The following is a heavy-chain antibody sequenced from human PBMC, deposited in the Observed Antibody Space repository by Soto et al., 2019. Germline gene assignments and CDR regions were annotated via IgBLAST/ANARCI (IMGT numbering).Heavy chain of an antibody. Sequence: SETLSLTCAVSGGSFNSNNWWTWVRQPPGQGLEWIGEIYRTGSTNYNPSLKSRVTISLDKSKNQFSLKLTSLTAADTAVYYCESSHAGASVDYWGQGTVATASS. J-gene: IGHJ4*02. CDR1: GGSFNSNNW. CDR3: ESSHAGASVDY. D-gene: IGHD1-26*01. CDR2: IYRTGST. V-gene: IGHV4-4*02.